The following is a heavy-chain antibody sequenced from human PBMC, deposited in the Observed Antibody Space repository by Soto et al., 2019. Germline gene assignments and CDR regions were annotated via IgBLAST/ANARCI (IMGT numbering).Heavy chain of an antibody. CDR3: ARDFFDSSDYTTNWFDP. CDR1: GGSISSSSYY. V-gene: IGHV4-39*01. Sequence: SETLSLTCTVSGGSISSSSYYWGWIRQPPGKGLEWIGRIYYSGSTYYNPSLKSRVTISVDTPKNQFSLKLSSVTAADAALYYCARDFFDSSDYTTNWFDPWGQGTLVTVSS. J-gene: IGHJ5*02. CDR2: IYYSGST. D-gene: IGHD3-22*01.